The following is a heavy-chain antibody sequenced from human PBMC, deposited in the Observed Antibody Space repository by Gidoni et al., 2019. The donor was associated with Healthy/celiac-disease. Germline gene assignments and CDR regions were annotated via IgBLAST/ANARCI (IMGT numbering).Heavy chain of an antibody. CDR1: GGSFSGYY. CDR3: ARGQQLAGLVFAY. V-gene: IGHV4-34*01. CDR2: INHSGST. J-gene: IGHJ4*02. D-gene: IGHD6-13*01. Sequence: QVQLQQWGAGLFKPSETMYLTCAVYGGSFSGYYWSWVRQPPGKGLEWIGEINHSGSTNYNPSLKRRVTISVDTSKNQFSLKLSSVTAADTAVYYCARGQQLAGLVFAYWGQGTLVTVSS.